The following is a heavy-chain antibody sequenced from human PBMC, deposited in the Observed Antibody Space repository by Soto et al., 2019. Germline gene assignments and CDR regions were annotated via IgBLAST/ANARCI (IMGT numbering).Heavy chain of an antibody. CDR3: AKVQDGNYYDSSGYLGGYYYYGMDV. Sequence: PGESLKISCKGSGYSFTSYWIGWVRQMPGKGLEWMGIIYPGDSDTRYSPSFQGQVTISADKSISTAYLQWSSLKASDTAMYYCAKVQDGNYYDSSGYLGGYYYYGMDVWGQGTTVTVSS. CDR2: IYPGDSDT. V-gene: IGHV5-51*01. J-gene: IGHJ6*02. D-gene: IGHD3-22*01. CDR1: GYSFTSYW.